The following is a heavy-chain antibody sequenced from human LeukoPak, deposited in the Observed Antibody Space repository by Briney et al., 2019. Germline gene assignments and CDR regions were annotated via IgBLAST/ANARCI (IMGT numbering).Heavy chain of an antibody. Sequence: SETLSLTCTVSGDSISSGTFYWGWVRQPPGKGLEWIGSIHYSGNTYYNPSLKSPVTISVDTSKNQFSLNLSSVTAADTAVYYCARGFPNVLRFLEWPKTRNYYMDVWGKGTTVTVSS. V-gene: IGHV4-39*01. CDR3: ARGFPNVLRFLEWPKTRNYYMDV. D-gene: IGHD3-3*01. CDR1: GDSISSGTFY. J-gene: IGHJ6*03. CDR2: IHYSGNT.